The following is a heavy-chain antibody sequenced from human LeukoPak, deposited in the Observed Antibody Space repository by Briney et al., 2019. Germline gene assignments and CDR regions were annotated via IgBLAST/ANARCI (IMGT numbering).Heavy chain of an antibody. V-gene: IGHV3-30*04. CDR2: ISYDGSNK. Sequence: GRSLRLSCAASGFTFSTYAMHWVRQAPGKGLEWVAAISYDGSNKNYADSVKGRFTISRDNSKNTLYLQMNSLRAEDTALYYCARTMYYDILTGTQYYFDYWGQGTLVTVSS. CDR3: ARTMYYDILTGTQYYFDY. CDR1: GFTFSTYA. J-gene: IGHJ4*02. D-gene: IGHD3-9*01.